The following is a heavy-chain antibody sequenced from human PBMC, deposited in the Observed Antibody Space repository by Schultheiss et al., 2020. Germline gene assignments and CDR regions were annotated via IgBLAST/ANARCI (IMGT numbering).Heavy chain of an antibody. CDR3: ARRRRGGYGFDP. J-gene: IGHJ5*02. CDR1: GGSISSYY. CDR2: IYYSGST. V-gene: IGHV4-59*12. D-gene: IGHD3-16*01. Sequence: SQTLSLTCTVSGGSISSYYWSWIRQPPGKGLEWIGYIYYSGSTNYNPSLKSRVTISVDTSKNQFSLKLSSVTAADTAVYYCARRRRGGYGFDPWGQGTLVTVSS.